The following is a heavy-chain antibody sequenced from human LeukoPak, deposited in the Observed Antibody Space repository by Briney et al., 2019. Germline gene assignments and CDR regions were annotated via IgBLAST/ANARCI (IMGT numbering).Heavy chain of an antibody. J-gene: IGHJ4*02. CDR3: AKAGEKLWFNYFDY. D-gene: IGHD5-18*01. CDR1: GFTFSSYA. Sequence: GGTLRLSCAASGFTFSSYAMSWVRQAPGKGLEWVSAISGSGGSTYYADSVKGRFTISRDNSKNTLYLQMNSLRAEDTAVYYCAKAGEKLWFNYFDYWGQGTLVTVSS. CDR2: ISGSGGST. V-gene: IGHV3-23*01.